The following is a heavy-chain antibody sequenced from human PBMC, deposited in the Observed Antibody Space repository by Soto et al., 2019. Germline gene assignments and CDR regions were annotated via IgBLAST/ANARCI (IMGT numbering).Heavy chain of an antibody. J-gene: IGHJ4*02. Sequence: SLRLSVAASGFTFSSYPMNWVRRAPGKGLDWVALISYDGSNKYYADSVEGRFTISRDSSKNTLYLQMNSLRDADTAFYYCGRCSSTSCHLGSDYWGQGTLVTVSS. CDR3: GRCSSTSCHLGSDY. CDR1: GFTFSSYP. V-gene: IGHV3-30-3*01. CDR2: ISYDGSNK. D-gene: IGHD2-2*01.